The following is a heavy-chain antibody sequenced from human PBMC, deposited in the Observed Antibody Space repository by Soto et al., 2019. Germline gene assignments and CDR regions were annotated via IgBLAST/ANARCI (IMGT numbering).Heavy chain of an antibody. CDR1: GFTFCSSA. Sequence: ASRKSWCAASGFTFCSSAVQWVRQTRGQRLEWIAWIVVGSGNTNRPQKFQGRVTVTRDMSTSTAYMELSSLRSEDTTVYYCAADRAADSVPFDLLG. J-gene: IGHJ3*01. CDR2: IVVGSGNT. V-gene: IGHV1-58*01. CDR3: AADRAADSVPFDL. D-gene: IGHD2-21*02.